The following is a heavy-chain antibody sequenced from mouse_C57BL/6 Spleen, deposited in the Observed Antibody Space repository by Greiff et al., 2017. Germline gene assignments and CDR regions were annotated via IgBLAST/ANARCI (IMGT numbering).Heavy chain of an antibody. J-gene: IGHJ2*01. CDR2: IDPSDSET. Sequence: VQLQQSGAELVRPGSSVKLSCKASGYTFTSYWMHWVKQRPIQGLEWIGNIDPSDSETHYNQKFKDKATFTVDKSSSTAYMQLSSLTSEDSAVYYCARSGGNYDYFDYWGQGTTLTVSS. D-gene: IGHD2-1*01. V-gene: IGHV1-52*01. CDR1: GYTFTSYW. CDR3: ARSGGNYDYFDY.